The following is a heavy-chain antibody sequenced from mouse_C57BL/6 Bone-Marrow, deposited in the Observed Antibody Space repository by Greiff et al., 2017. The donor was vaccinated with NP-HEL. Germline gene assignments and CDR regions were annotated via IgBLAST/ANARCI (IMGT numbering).Heavy chain of an antibody. Sequence: QVQLQQPGTELVKPGASVKLSCKASGYTFTSYWMPWVKQTPGQGLEWIGNINPSNGGTNYNEKFKGKATLTVDKSSSTAYMQLSSLTSEDSAVYDCARSFDGYYVFFAYWGQGTLVTVSA. V-gene: IGHV1-53*01. CDR1: GYTFTSYW. CDR3: ARSFDGYYVFFAY. D-gene: IGHD2-3*01. CDR2: INPSNGGT. J-gene: IGHJ3*01.